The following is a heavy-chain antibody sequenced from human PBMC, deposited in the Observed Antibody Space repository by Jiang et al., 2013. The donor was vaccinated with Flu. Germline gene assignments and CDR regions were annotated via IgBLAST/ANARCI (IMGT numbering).Heavy chain of an antibody. Sequence: RQAPGQGLEWMGWISAYNGNTNYAQKLQGRVTMTTDTSTSTAYMELRSLRSDDTAVYYCARIKDGDYAPRRYFDYWGQGTLVTVSS. CDR2: ISAYNGNT. V-gene: IGHV1-18*01. CDR3: ARIKDGDYAPRRYFDY. D-gene: IGHD4-17*01. J-gene: IGHJ4*02.